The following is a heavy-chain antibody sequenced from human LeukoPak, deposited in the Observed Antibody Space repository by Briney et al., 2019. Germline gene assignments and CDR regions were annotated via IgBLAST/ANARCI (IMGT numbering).Heavy chain of an antibody. CDR1: GYTFTSYY. D-gene: IGHD4-17*01. CDR3: ARVGGDYLNWFGP. V-gene: IGHV1-2*02. J-gene: IGHJ5*02. CDR2: INPNSGGT. Sequence: RASVKVSCKASGYTFTSYYIHWVRQAPGQWLEWMGWINPNSGGTNYAQKFQGRFTMTRDTSISTAYMELRRVRSDGTAVYCCARVGGDYLNWFGPWGQGTLVTVSS.